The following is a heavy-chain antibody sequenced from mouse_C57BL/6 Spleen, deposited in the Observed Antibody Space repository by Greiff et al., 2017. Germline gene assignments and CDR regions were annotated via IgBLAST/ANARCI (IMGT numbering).Heavy chain of an antibody. J-gene: IGHJ4*01. CDR3: ASLVLYYGSSRDYAMDY. V-gene: IGHV7-3*01. Sequence: DVMLVESGGGLVQPGGSLSLSCAASGFTFTDYYMSWVRQPPGKALEWLGFIRNKANGYTTEYSASVKGRFTISRDNSQSILYLQMNALRAEDSATYYCASLVLYYGSSRDYAMDYWGQGTSVTVSS. CDR1: GFTFTDYY. D-gene: IGHD1-1*01. CDR2: IRNKANGYTT.